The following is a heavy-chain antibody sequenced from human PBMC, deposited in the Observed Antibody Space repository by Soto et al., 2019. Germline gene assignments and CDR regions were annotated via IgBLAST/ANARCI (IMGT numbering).Heavy chain of an antibody. CDR2: ISGNSGKT. V-gene: IGHV3-23*01. CDR3: ALPNCGGDCYSPFDY. CDR1: GVGLSTYA. J-gene: IGHJ4*02. D-gene: IGHD2-21*02. Sequence: EVQLLESGGGFVQPGGSLRLSCTASGVGLSTYAISWVRQAPGKGLEWVSVISGNSGKTDYADSVKGRFSISRDKSENTVYLQMNRLRAEDTAVYYCALPNCGGDCYSPFDYWGQGTLVTVSS.